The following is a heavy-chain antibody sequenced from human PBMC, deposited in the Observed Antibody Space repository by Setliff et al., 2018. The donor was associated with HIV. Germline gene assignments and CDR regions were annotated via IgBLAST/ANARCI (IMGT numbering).Heavy chain of an antibody. D-gene: IGHD1-26*01. CDR1: GYMFTSYG. Sequence: ASVKVSCKASGYMFTSYGIGWVRQAPGQGLGWMAWISTYNGNTNYAPQFQGRVSVTTDTATSTVHMELRSLRSDDTAVYYCARGPTLIREDYFYYMAVWGQGTTVTVSS. J-gene: IGHJ6*03. V-gene: IGHV1-18*01. CDR2: ISTYNGNT. CDR3: ARGPTLIREDYFYYMAV.